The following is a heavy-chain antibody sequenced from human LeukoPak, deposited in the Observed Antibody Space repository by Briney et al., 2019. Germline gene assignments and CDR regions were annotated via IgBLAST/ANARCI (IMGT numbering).Heavy chain of an antibody. V-gene: IGHV3-7*04. D-gene: IGHD6-6*01. CDR3: ARALIAADNY. Sequence: GGSLRLSCAASGFTISNYWMNWVRQAPGKGLEWLANIRRGGSEEYSVDSVKGRFTISRDNTKNSLYLQMNSLRVEDTAVYYCARALIAADNYWGQGTLVTVSS. CDR1: GFTISNYW. CDR2: IRRGGSEE. J-gene: IGHJ4*02.